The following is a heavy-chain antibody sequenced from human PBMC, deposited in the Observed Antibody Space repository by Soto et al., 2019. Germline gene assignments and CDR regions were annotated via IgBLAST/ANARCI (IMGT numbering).Heavy chain of an antibody. Sequence: QLQLQESGPGLVKPSETLSLSCTVSGGSIGSGSYYWGWIRQPPGKGLEWIGTIYYSGRTYYNPSLKSRVTISIDTSKNQFSLRLTSVSAADTAIYYCALLTTVTTDYGSWGQGTLVTVSS. V-gene: IGHV4-39*01. CDR2: IYYSGRT. J-gene: IGHJ5*02. CDR1: GGSIGSGSYY. CDR3: ALLTTVTTDYGS. D-gene: IGHD4-17*01.